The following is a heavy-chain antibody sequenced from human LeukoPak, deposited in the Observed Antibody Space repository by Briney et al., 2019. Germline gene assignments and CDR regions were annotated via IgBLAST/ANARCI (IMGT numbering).Heavy chain of an antibody. D-gene: IGHD1-26*01. Sequence: SETLSLTCTVSGGSISSYYWSWIRQPPGKGLEWIGYIYYSGSTNYNPSLKSRVTISVDTSKNQFSLKLSSVTAADTAVYCCAARTVGATTGVYWGQGTLVTVSS. CDR3: AARTVGATTGVY. CDR2: IYYSGST. V-gene: IGHV4-59*01. J-gene: IGHJ4*02. CDR1: GGSISSYY.